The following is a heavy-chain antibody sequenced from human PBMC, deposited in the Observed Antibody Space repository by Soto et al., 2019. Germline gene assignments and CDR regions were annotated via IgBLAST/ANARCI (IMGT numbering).Heavy chain of an antibody. D-gene: IGHD6-13*01. CDR1: GGSISSSSYY. CDR2: IYYSGST. J-gene: IGHJ5*02. V-gene: IGHV4-39*01. CDR3: ARHQSHSSSYVDP. Sequence: QLQLQESGPGLVKPSETLSLTCTVSGGSISSSSYYWGWIRQPPGKGLEWIGSIYYSGSTYYNPPLKSRFTISVDTSKNPFSLNLGSVTAADAAVYYCARHQSHSSSYVDPWGQGTLVTVSS.